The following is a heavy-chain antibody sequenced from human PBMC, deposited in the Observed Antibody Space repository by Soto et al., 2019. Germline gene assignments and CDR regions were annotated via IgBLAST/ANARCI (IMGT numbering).Heavy chain of an antibody. J-gene: IGHJ5*02. CDR1: GYTFTHYA. D-gene: IGHD6-13*01. V-gene: IGHV1-3*01. CDR3: AGGLAADGA. Sequence: QVQLVQSRAEVKKPGASVKVSCTASGYTFTHYAIHWVRHAPGQRLEWMGFINAGSGNTKYSQTFQGRLTFTKDTSASTAYMDLSSLRSEDTAIYYCAGGLAADGAWGQGTLVTVSS. CDR2: INAGSGNT.